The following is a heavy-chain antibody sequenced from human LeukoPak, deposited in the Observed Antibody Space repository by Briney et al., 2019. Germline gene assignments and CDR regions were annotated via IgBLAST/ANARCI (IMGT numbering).Heavy chain of an antibody. V-gene: IGHV4-34*01. J-gene: IGHJ4*02. D-gene: IGHD6-19*01. Sequence: PSETLSLTCAVYGGSFSGYYWSWIRQPPGKGLEWIGEINHSGSTNYNPSLKSRVTISVDTSKNQFSLKLSSVTAADTAVYYCASRGFDPGAVAGTGSYFFDYWGQGTLVTVSS. CDR1: GGSFSGYY. CDR3: ASRGFDPGAVAGTGSYFFDY. CDR2: INHSGST.